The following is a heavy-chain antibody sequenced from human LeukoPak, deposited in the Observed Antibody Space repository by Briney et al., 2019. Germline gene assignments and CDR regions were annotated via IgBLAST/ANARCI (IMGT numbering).Heavy chain of an antibody. V-gene: IGHV3-30*18. J-gene: IGHJ5*02. D-gene: IGHD6-13*01. Sequence: GRSLRLSCAASGFTFSSYGMHWVRQAPGKGLEWVAVTSHDGTNKYYADSVKGRFTISRDNSENTLYLQMNSLRAEDTAVYYCAKGGQQLVRWRFDPWGQGTLVTVSS. CDR2: TSHDGTNK. CDR3: AKGGQQLVRWRFDP. CDR1: GFTFSSYG.